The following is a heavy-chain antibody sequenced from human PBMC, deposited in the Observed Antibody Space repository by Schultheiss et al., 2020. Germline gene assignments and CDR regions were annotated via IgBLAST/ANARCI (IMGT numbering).Heavy chain of an antibody. J-gene: IGHJ4*02. CDR3: ARGPSPLRY. CDR1: GGSISSGGYY. Sequence: SETLSITCTVSGGSISSGGYYWSWIRQHPGKGLEWIGYIYYSGSTYYNPSLKSRVTISVDTSKNQFSLQLNSVTPEDTAVYYCARGPSPLRYWGQGTLVTVSS. D-gene: IGHD3-10*01. CDR2: IYYSGST. V-gene: IGHV4-31*03.